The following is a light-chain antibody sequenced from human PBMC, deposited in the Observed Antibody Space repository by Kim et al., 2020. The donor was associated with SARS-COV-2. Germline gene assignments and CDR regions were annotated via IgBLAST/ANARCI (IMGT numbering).Light chain of an antibody. V-gene: IGLV1-44*01. CDR3: AAWDDSLDGWV. Sequence: ELTQPPSASETPGQRVSMSCSGSNSNIGSNGVNWYRQFPGTAPKLLMYSSTLRPSGVPDRFSGSRSGTSASLAISGLQSEDESVYYCAAWDDSLDGWVFGGGTQLTV. CDR2: SST. J-gene: IGLJ3*02. CDR1: NSNIGSNG.